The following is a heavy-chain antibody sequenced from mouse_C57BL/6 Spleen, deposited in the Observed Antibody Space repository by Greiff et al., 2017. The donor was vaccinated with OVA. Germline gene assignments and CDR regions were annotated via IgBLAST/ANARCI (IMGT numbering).Heavy chain of an antibody. J-gene: IGHJ1*03. CDR1: GFTFSSYT. V-gene: IGHV5-9*01. CDR2: ISGGGGNT. Sequence: EVKLMESGGGLVKPGGSLKLSCAASGFTFSSYTMSWVRQTPEKRLEWVATISGGGGNTYYPDSVKGRFPISRDNAKNTLYLQMSSLRSEDTALDYCARPHDYGGYFDVWGTGTTVTVSS. CDR3: ARPHDYGGYFDV. D-gene: IGHD2-4*01.